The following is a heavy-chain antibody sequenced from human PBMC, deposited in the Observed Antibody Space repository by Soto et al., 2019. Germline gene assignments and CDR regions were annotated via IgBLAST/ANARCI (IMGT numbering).Heavy chain of an antibody. D-gene: IGHD3-10*01. V-gene: IGHV3-23*01. CDR1: GFTFSNYA. CDR2: LNGSGGST. J-gene: IGHJ4*02. CDR3: ARGFSGGKGCPPDY. Sequence: PGGSLRLSCAASGFTFSNYAMTWVRQAPGKGLEWVSGLNGSGGSTSYADSVKGRFAISRDNSKNTLYLQMNSLGDGDKAVYYCARGFSGGKGCPPDYWGQGTLVTVSS.